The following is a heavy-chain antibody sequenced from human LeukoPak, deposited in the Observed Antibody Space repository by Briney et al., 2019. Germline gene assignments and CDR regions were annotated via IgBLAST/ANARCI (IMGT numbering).Heavy chain of an antibody. J-gene: IGHJ4*02. Sequence: SETLSLTCTVSGGSISSYYWSWIRQPAGKGLEWIGRIYTSGSTNYNPSLKSRVTMSVDTSKNQFSLKLSSVTAADTAVHYCARDPALSCSGGSCYLWGQGTLVTVSS. CDR3: ARDPALSCSGGSCYL. CDR1: GGSISSYY. V-gene: IGHV4-4*07. D-gene: IGHD2-15*01. CDR2: IYTSGST.